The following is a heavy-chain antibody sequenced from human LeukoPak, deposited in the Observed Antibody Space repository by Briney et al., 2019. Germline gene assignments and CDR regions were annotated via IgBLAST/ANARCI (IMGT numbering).Heavy chain of an antibody. CDR1: GFTFSNTW. CDR3: TTEIMDLFDY. CDR2: IKSKADGGTA. J-gene: IGHJ4*02. D-gene: IGHD2-8*01. V-gene: IGHV3-15*01. Sequence: GGSLRLSCAASGFTFSNTWMGWVRQAPGKGLEWVGRIKSKADGGTADYTAPVKDRFTFSRDDSKHTVYLQMNSLKTEGTAVYYCTTEIMDLFDYWGQGTLVTVSS.